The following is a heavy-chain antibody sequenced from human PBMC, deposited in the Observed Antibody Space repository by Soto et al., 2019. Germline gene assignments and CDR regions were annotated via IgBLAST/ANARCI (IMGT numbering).Heavy chain of an antibody. V-gene: IGHV3-23*01. CDR2: ISGSGDST. D-gene: IGHD4-17*01. CDR1: GFTFSSYA. CDR3: AKDRTKLLTTMTPFDP. J-gene: IGHJ5*02. Sequence: LRLSCAASGFTFSSYAMSWVRQAPGKGLEWVSAISGSGDSTYYADSVKGRFTISRDNSKNTLFLQMNSLRAEDTAVYYCAKDRTKLLTTMTPFDPWGQGTLVTVSS.